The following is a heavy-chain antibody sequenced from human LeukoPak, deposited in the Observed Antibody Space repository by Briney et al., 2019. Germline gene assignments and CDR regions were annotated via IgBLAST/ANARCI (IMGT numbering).Heavy chain of an antibody. CDR2: ISSSSSTI. J-gene: IGHJ5*02. V-gene: IGHV3-48*01. D-gene: IGHD3-10*01. Sequence: GGSLRLSCAASGFTFSSYGMTWVRQAPGKGLEWVSYISSSSSTIYYADSVKGRFTISRDNAKNSLYLQLNSLRAEDTAVYYCARDGSGTYWAYYNWFDPWGQGTLVTVSS. CDR3: ARDGSGTYWAYYNWFDP. CDR1: GFTFSSYG.